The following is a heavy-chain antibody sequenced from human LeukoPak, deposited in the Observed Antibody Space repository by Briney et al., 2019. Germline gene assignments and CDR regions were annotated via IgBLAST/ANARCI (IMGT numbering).Heavy chain of an antibody. V-gene: IGHV1-24*01. CDR3: ATDRGSGSYYKALRYYYYMDV. CDR2: FDPEDGET. CDR1: GYTLTELS. J-gene: IGHJ6*03. Sequence: ASVKVSCKVSGYTLTELSMHWVRQAPGKGLEWMGGFDPEDGETIYAQKFQGRVTMTEDTSTDTAYMELSSLRSEDTAVYYCATDRGSGSYYKALRYYYYMDVWGKGTTVTVSS. D-gene: IGHD3-10*01.